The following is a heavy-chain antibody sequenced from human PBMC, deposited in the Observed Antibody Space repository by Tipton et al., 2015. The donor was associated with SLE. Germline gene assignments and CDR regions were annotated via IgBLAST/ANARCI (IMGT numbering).Heavy chain of an antibody. Sequence: LRLSCAASGFTFSNYAMNWVRQPPGKGLEWIGEINQRGSTNYNPSLKSRVTISVDTSSNQFSLKLSSVTAADTAMYYCARRRSATGLFSKRGWFDPWGQGTLVTVSS. D-gene: IGHD3-10*02. J-gene: IGHJ5*02. CDR2: INQRGST. V-gene: IGHV4-34*01. CDR3: ARRRSATGLFSKRGWFDP. CDR1: GFTFSNYA.